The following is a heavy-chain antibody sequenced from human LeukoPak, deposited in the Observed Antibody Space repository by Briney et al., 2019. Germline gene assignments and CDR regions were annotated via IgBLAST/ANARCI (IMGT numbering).Heavy chain of an antibody. D-gene: IGHD3-22*01. CDR3: ARVYYYDSRLDY. CDR1: GFTFSSYG. V-gene: IGHV3-7*01. Sequence: GGSLRLSCAASGFTFSSYGMSWVPQAPGKGLEGVANIKQDGSEKYYVDSVKGRFTISRDNDKNSLYLQMNSLRAEDTAVYYCARVYYYDSRLDYWGQGTLVTVSS. J-gene: IGHJ4*02. CDR2: IKQDGSEK.